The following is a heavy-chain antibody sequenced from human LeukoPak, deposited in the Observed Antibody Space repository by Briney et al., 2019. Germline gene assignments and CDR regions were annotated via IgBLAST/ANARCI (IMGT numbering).Heavy chain of an antibody. J-gene: IGHJ6*03. CDR2: IYTSGST. CDR1: GGSISSGSYY. Sequence: TLSLTCTVSGGSISSGSYYWSWIRQPAGKGLEWIGRIYTSGSTNYNPSLKSRVTISVDTPKNQFSLKLSSVTAADTAVYYCARDTEYYYYYYMDVWGKGTTVTVSS. CDR3: ARDTEYYYYYYMDV. D-gene: IGHD4-17*01. V-gene: IGHV4-61*02.